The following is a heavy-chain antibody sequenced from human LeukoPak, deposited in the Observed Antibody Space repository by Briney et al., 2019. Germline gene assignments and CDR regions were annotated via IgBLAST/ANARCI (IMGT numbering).Heavy chain of an antibody. CDR2: ISSSGSTI. J-gene: IGHJ4*02. Sequence: GGSLRLSCAASGLTFSSYEMNWVRQAPGKGLEWVSYISSSGSTIYYADSVKGRFTISRDNAKNSLYLQMNSLRAEDTAVYYYARGVGDYDGYSSGWYPYWGQGTLVTVSS. CDR1: GLTFSSYE. V-gene: IGHV3-48*03. CDR3: ARGVGDYDGYSSGWYPY. D-gene: IGHD6-19*01.